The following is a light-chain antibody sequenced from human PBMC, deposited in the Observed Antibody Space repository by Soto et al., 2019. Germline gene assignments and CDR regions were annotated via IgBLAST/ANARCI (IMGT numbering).Light chain of an antibody. V-gene: IGLV2-23*01. CDR2: EGS. J-gene: IGLJ1*01. CDR3: SSSAGSTTPAV. Sequence: QSALTQPAAGSGSPGQSITISCTGTSSDGGSYNLVSWYQQHPGKAPKLMIYEGSKRPSGVSNRISGSKSGNTASLTISGLQAEADAHYFCSSSAGSTTPAVFATGPKRTVL. CDR1: SSDGGSYNL.